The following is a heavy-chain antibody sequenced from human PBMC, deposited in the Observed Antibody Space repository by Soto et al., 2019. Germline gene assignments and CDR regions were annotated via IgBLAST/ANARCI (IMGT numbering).Heavy chain of an antibody. J-gene: IGHJ6*02. CDR1: GGSIRSGPYS. Sequence: PSETLSLTCTVSGGSIRSGPYSWGWIRQTPGEGLEWIGTSRYNENTYYNPSLESRVTISVDTSKNHFSLKVTSATVADTAVYYCARLGGYCSSTGCYGYYALDVWGPGTTVTVSS. CDR3: ARLGGYCSSTGCYGYYALDV. CDR2: SRYNENT. D-gene: IGHD2-2*01. V-gene: IGHV4-39*02.